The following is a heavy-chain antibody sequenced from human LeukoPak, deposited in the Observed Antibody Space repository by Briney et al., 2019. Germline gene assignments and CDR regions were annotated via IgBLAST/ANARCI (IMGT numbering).Heavy chain of an antibody. CDR3: ASPRGSGEYYFDY. CDR1: GGSISSYY. CDR2: IYYSGST. D-gene: IGHD1-26*01. Sequence: SETLSLTCTVSGGSISSYYWSWIRQPPGKGLEWIGSIYYSGSTYYNPSLKSRVTISVDTSKNQFSLKLSSVTAADTAVYYCASPRGSGEYYFDYWGQGTLVTVSS. V-gene: IGHV4-39*01. J-gene: IGHJ4*02.